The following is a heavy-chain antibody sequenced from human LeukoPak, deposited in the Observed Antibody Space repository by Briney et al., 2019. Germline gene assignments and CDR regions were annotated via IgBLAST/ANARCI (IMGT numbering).Heavy chain of an antibody. Sequence: GGSLRLSCEASGFIFRSHWMDWVRQAPGRGLEWVANINQDGSEKYYVDSVKGRFTISRDNGKNSLYLQMNSLRVDDTGVYYCARALDVWGKGSTVTVSS. CDR2: INQDGSEK. CDR3: ARALDV. V-gene: IGHV3-7*01. J-gene: IGHJ6*04. CDR1: GFIFRSHW.